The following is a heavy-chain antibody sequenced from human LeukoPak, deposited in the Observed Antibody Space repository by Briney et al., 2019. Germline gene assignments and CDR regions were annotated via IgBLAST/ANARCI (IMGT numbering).Heavy chain of an antibody. V-gene: IGHV3-23*01. J-gene: IGHJ4*02. D-gene: IGHD3-3*01. CDR1: GFIFRSYA. CDR3: ATFGVIVRNDYFDY. Sequence: GGSLRLSCVGSGFIFRSYAVTWVRQAPGKGLQWVSSITANGDATYYADSVKGRFTISRDSSKNTLYLQMSSLRAEDTAVYYCATFGVIVRNDYFDYWGQGVLVAVSS. CDR2: ITANGDAT.